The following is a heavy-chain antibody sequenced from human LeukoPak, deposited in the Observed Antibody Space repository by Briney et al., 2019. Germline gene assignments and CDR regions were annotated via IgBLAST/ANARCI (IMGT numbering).Heavy chain of an antibody. Sequence: GGSLRLSCAASGFTFSNDGMHWVRQAPGKGLEWVALIWYDASNKYYADSVKGRFTISRDNSRDTLYLQMNSLRAEDTAVYYXXRLSGSYLDYWGQGTLVTVSS. CDR1: GFTFSNDG. CDR2: IWYDASNK. D-gene: IGHD1-26*01. J-gene: IGHJ4*02. V-gene: IGHV3-33*01. CDR3: XRLSGSYLDY.